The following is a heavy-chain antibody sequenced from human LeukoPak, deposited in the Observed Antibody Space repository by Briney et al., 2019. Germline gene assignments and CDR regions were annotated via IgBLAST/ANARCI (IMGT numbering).Heavy chain of an antibody. Sequence: SETLSLTCAVYGGSFSGYYWSWIRQPPGKGLEWIGEINHSGSTNYNPPLKSRVTISVDTSKNQFSLKLSSVTAADTAVYYCARGKQLERSPAFDIWGQGTMVTVSS. CDR1: GGSFSGYY. CDR3: ARGKQLERSPAFDI. CDR2: INHSGST. V-gene: IGHV4-34*01. D-gene: IGHD1-1*01. J-gene: IGHJ3*02.